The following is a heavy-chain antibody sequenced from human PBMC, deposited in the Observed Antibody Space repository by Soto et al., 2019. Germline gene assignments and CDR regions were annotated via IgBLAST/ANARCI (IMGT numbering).Heavy chain of an antibody. D-gene: IGHD5-18*01. CDR3: ARDWSYGAFGY. V-gene: IGHV3-66*01. CDR1: GFTVSSNS. Sequence: SGGGLVQPGGSLRLSCAASGFTVSSNSMTWVRQAPGKGLEWVSFLYTGGSTYYSDSVKGRFTISRDNSKNTLYLQMSSLRAEDTAVYYCARDWSYGAFGYWGQGTLVTVSS. J-gene: IGHJ4*02. CDR2: LYTGGST.